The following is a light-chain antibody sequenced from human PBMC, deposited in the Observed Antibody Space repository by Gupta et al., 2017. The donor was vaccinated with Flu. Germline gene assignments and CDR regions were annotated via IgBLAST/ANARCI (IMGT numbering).Light chain of an antibody. V-gene: IGLV1-47*01. CDR3: EAWDGSLSGVV. CDR1: SSNIGSSY. Sequence: QSVLTQPPSASRTPGQRVTFSCSGSSSNIGSSYVYWYQQLPRTAPKLLIFRNNQRPSGVPDRFSGSKSGTSASLDITGLRSEDEADYYWEAWDGSLSGVVFGTGTKLTVL. J-gene: IGLJ1*01. CDR2: RNN.